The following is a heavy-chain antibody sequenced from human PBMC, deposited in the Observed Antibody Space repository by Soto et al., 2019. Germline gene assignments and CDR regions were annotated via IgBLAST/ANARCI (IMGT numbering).Heavy chain of an antibody. V-gene: IGHV1-2*02. Sequence: QLVQSGAEVNKPGASVRVSCKTSGPTFIAYYIHWVRQAPGQGLEWMGWIDPKSGGTTYEQKFLGRVTMTRDTSINTASMDLNRLTSDDTAVYYCARVSVDVPEWGQGTLITVSS. CDR3: ARVSVDVPE. D-gene: IGHD5-12*01. J-gene: IGHJ4*02. CDR1: GPTFIAYY. CDR2: IDPKSGGT.